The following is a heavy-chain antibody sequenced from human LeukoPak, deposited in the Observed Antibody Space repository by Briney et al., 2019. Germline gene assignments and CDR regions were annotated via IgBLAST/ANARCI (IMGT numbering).Heavy chain of an antibody. J-gene: IGHJ4*02. V-gene: IGHV3-48*03. CDR3: ARGGAILHFDY. CDR2: ISSSGTTI. Sequence: PGGSLRLSCAASGFTFSSHDMNWVRQAPGRGLEWVSYISSSGTTIYYADSVKGRFTISRDNAKNPLYLQMNSLRAEDTAVYYCARGGAILHFDYRGQGTLVTVSS. CDR1: GFTFSSHD. D-gene: IGHD1-26*01.